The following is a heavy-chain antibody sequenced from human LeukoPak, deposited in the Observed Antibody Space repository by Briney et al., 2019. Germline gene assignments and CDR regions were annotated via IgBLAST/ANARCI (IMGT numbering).Heavy chain of an antibody. J-gene: IGHJ4*02. V-gene: IGHV3-33*01. CDR3: ARLARIAAAGTPWGDY. CDR2: ICYDGSNK. D-gene: IGHD6-13*01. Sequence: GGSLRLSCAASGFTFSSYGMHWVRPAPGKGLAWVAVICYDGSNKYYADSVKGRFTIPRDNSKNTLYLKMNSLRAEETAVYYCARLARIAAAGTPWGDYWGQGTLVTVSS. CDR1: GFTFSSYG.